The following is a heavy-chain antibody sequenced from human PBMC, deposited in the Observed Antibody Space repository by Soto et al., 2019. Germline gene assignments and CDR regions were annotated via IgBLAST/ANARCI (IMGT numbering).Heavy chain of an antibody. D-gene: IGHD2-15*01. CDR1: GGSISSYY. Sequence: SETLSLTCTVSGGSISSYYWSWIRQPPGKGLEWIGYIYYSGSTNYNPSLKSRVTISVDTSKNQFSLKLSSVTAADTAVYYCAREYCSGGSCYEDYFDYWGQGTLVTVSS. CDR2: IYYSGST. V-gene: IGHV4-59*01. J-gene: IGHJ4*02. CDR3: AREYCSGGSCYEDYFDY.